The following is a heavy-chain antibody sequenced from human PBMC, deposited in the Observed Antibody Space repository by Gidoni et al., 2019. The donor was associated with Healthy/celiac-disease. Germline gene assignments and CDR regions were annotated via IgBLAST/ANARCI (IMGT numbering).Heavy chain of an antibody. CDR3: ARSSGSYWFDP. J-gene: IGHJ5*02. Sequence: QVQLQESGPGLVKPSATLSLTCTVSGGSISSYYWSWIRQPPGKGLEWIGYIYYSGSTNYNPSLKSRVTISVDTSKNQFSRKLSSVTAADTAVYYCARSSGSYWFDPWGQGTLVTVSS. V-gene: IGHV4-59*01. CDR2: IYYSGST. CDR1: GGSISSYY. D-gene: IGHD1-26*01.